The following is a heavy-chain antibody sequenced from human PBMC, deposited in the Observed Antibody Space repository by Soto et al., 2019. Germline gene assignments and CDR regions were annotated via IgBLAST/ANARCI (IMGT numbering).Heavy chain of an antibody. CDR2: ISYDGSNK. Sequence: GESLKISCAASGFTFSSYGMHWVRQAPGKGLEWVAVISYDGSNKYYADSVKGRFTISRDNSKNTLYLQMNSLRAEDTAVYYCAKDGNSSWFYYYYYGMDVWGQGTTVTVSS. CDR3: AKDGNSSWFYYYYYGMDV. V-gene: IGHV3-30*18. D-gene: IGHD6-13*01. J-gene: IGHJ6*02. CDR1: GFTFSSYG.